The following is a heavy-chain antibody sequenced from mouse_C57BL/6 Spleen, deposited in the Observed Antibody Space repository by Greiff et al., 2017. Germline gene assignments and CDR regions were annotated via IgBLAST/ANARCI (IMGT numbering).Heavy chain of an antibody. Sequence: VQLQQSDAELVKPGASVKISCKVSGYTFTDHTIHWMKQRPEQGLEWIGYIYPRDGSTKYNEKFKGKATLTADKSASTAYMQLNSLTSEDSAVYFCARFFYDGYYWFAYWGQGTLVTVSA. CDR2: IYPRDGST. J-gene: IGHJ3*01. CDR1: GYTFTDHT. D-gene: IGHD2-3*01. CDR3: ARFFYDGYYWFAY. V-gene: IGHV1-78*01.